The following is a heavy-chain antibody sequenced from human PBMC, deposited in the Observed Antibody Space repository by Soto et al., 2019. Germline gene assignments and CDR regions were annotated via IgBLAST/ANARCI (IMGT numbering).Heavy chain of an antibody. CDR1: GFTFRNYG. CDR2: ISGSGGST. J-gene: IGHJ5*02. CDR3: AKDRGGKGSNWFDP. Sequence: GGSLRLSCAASGFTFRNYGMNWVRQAPGKGLEWVSAISGSGGSTYYADSVKGRFTISRDNSKNTLYLQMNSLRAEDTAVYYCAKDRGGKGSNWFDPWGQGTLVTVSS. V-gene: IGHV3-23*01. D-gene: IGHD1-26*01.